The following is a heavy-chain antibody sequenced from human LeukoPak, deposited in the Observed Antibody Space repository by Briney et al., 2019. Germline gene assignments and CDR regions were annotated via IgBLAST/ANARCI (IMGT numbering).Heavy chain of an antibody. D-gene: IGHD3-10*01. Sequence: SETLSLTCAVYGGSFSGYYWSWIRQPPGKGLEWIGEINHSGSTNYNPSLKSRVTISEDTSKNQFSLKLSSVTAADTALYYCARASYYYGSGMGYYYMDVWGKGTTVTISS. CDR1: GGSFSGYY. J-gene: IGHJ6*03. CDR3: ARASYYYGSGMGYYYMDV. CDR2: INHSGST. V-gene: IGHV4-34*01.